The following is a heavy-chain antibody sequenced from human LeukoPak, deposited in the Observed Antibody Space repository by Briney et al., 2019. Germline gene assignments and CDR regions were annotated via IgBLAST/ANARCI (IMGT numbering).Heavy chain of an antibody. Sequence: GGSLRLSCAASGFTFSSYGMSWVRRAPGKGLEWVAFIRYDGSNKYYADSVKGRFTISRDNSKNTLYLQMNSLRAEDTAVYYCGKSLGDNKGYFGDFLGQGTLVTVSS. CDR2: IRYDGSNK. J-gene: IGHJ4*02. CDR1: GFTFSSYG. D-gene: IGHD3-16*01. V-gene: IGHV3-30*02. CDR3: GKSLGDNKGYFGDF.